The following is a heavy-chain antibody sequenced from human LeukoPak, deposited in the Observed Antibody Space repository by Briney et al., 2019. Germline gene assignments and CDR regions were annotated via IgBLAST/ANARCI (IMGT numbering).Heavy chain of an antibody. J-gene: IGHJ5*02. CDR2: IYYSGST. CDR3: ARDLIRDYYGSGISSIPGGFDP. D-gene: IGHD3-10*01. CDR1: GGFISSYY. V-gene: IGHV4-59*12. Sequence: SETLSLTCTVSGGFISSYYWSWIRQPPGKGLEWIGYIYYSGSTNYNPSLKSRVTISVDTSKNQLSLKLASVTAADTAVYYCARDLIRDYYGSGISSIPGGFDPWGQGTLVTVSS.